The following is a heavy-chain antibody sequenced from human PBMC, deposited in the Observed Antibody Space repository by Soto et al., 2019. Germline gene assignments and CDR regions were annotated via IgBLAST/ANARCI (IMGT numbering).Heavy chain of an antibody. Sequence: SETLSLTCAVYGGSFSGYYWTWIRQPPGTGLEWIGEINHSGSTNYNPSLKSRVTISVDTSKNQFSLKLTSVTAADTAVYYCARDKITDLFDYWGQGTLVTVS. V-gene: IGHV4-34*01. D-gene: IGHD3-10*01. CDR1: GGSFSGYY. CDR3: ARDKITDLFDY. J-gene: IGHJ4*02. CDR2: INHSGST.